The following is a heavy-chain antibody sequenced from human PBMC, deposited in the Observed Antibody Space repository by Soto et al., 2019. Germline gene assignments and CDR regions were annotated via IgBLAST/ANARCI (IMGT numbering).Heavy chain of an antibody. CDR2: INHSGST. CDR3: ARGPWDYYYYGMDV. Sequence: QVQLQSWGAGLLKPSETLSLTCAVYGGSFSGYYWTWIRQPPAKGLEWIGEINHSGSTNYNPTLKSRVTISLDTSRKQFSLKLNSVTAADTAVYYCARGPWDYYYYGMDVWGQGTTVTVSS. D-gene: IGHD1-26*01. J-gene: IGHJ6*02. CDR1: GGSFSGYY. V-gene: IGHV4-34*01.